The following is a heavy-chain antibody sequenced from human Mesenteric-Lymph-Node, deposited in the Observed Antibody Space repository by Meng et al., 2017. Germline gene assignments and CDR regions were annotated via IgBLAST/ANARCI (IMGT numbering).Heavy chain of an antibody. CDR1: GGSISSGDYY. CDR3: ARGYYDSSGYGYWYFDL. J-gene: IGHJ2*01. V-gene: IGHV4-30-4*01. Sequence: ESRQGLGKPLHTSSPPCTVSGGSISSGDYYWSWIRQPPGKGLEWIGYIYYSGSTYYNPSLKSRVTISVDTSKNQFSLKLSSVTAADTAVYYCARGYYDSSGYGYWYFDLWGRGTLVTVSS. CDR2: IYYSGST. D-gene: IGHD3-22*01.